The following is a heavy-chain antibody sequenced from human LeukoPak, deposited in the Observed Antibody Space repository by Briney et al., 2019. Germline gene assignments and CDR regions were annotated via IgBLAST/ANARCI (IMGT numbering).Heavy chain of an antibody. CDR3: ARVEGFCSGGSCYSRHMDV. CDR1: GYTFTGYY. CDR2: INPNSGGT. V-gene: IGHV1-2*02. J-gene: IGHJ6*03. D-gene: IGHD2-15*01. Sequence: GASVKVSCKASGYTFTGYYMHWVRQAPGQGLEWMGWINPNSGGTNYAQKFQGRVTMTRDTSISTAYMELSRLRSDDTAVYYCARVEGFCSGGSCYSRHMDVWGKGTTVTISS.